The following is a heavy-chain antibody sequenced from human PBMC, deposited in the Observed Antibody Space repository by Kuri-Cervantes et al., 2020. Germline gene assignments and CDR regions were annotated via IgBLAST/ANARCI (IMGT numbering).Heavy chain of an antibody. CDR1: GYTFSTYA. J-gene: IGHJ5*02. Sequence: ASVKVSCKASGYTFSTYAMHWVRQAPGQRLEWMGWINADKGKGNTRYSQNFQDRVTITRDTSASTVYMELSSLRSEDTAIYYCARALSPYDFWSGYPGGWFDPWGQGTLVTVSS. V-gene: IGHV1-3*01. CDR2: INADKGKGNT. CDR3: ARALSPYDFWSGYPGGWFDP. D-gene: IGHD3-3*01.